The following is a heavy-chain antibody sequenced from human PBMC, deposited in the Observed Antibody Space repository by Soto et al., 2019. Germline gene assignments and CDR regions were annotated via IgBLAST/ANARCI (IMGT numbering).Heavy chain of an antibody. CDR1: GGSFSGYY. V-gene: IGHV4-34*01. CDR3: ARGLLYYDFWSGYYMAGTRFDP. Sequence: SETLSLTCAVSGGSFSGYYWSWIRQPPGKGLEWIGEINHSGSTNYNPSLKSRVTISVDTSKNQFSLKLSSVTAADTAVYYYARGLLYYDFWSGYYMAGTRFDPWGQGTLVTVSS. CDR2: INHSGST. J-gene: IGHJ5*02. D-gene: IGHD3-3*01.